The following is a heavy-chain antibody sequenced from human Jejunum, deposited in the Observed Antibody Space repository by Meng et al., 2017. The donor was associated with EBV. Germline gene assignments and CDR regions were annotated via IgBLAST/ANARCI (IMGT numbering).Heavy chain of an antibody. CDR3: AHRSQWTGSWDRGWFDP. CDR1: GFSLSSGVG. CDR2: IYWDDDK. V-gene: IGHV2-5*02. D-gene: IGHD3-10*01. J-gene: IGHJ5*02. Sequence: QITLRESGPTRVKPTQTLALTCPFSGFSLSSGVGVGWIRQPPGKDLEWLAFIYWDDDKRYNPSLKTRLTVTQDTSKKQVILTMTNMDPVDTATYYCAHRSQWTGSWDRGWFDPWGQGTLVTVAS.